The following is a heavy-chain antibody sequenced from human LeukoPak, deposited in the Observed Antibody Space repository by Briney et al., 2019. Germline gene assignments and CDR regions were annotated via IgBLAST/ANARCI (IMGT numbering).Heavy chain of an antibody. J-gene: IGHJ3*02. CDR3: ARVATFYRSGWYDAYDI. Sequence: PGGSLRLSCAASGFTFSSYAMHWVRQAPGKGLEWVAVISYDGTSKNCADSVKGRFTISRDNSKNTLYLQMNSLRVEDTAVYYCARVATFYRSGWYDAYDIWAKGQWSPSL. D-gene: IGHD6-19*01. CDR1: GFTFSSYA. V-gene: IGHV3-30-3*01. CDR2: ISYDGTSK.